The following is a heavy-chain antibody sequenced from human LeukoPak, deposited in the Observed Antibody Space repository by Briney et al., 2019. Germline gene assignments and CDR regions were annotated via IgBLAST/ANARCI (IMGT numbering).Heavy chain of an antibody. Sequence: GGSLRLSCAASGFTFSSYSMIWLRQAPGKGLEWVSSISSSSSYIYYADSVKGRFTISRDNAKNSLYLQMNSLRAEDTAVYYCARGSVYGGKTVNWFDPWGQGTLVTVSS. D-gene: IGHD4-23*01. V-gene: IGHV3-21*01. CDR2: ISSSSSYI. CDR3: ARGSVYGGKTVNWFDP. CDR1: GFTFSSYS. J-gene: IGHJ5*02.